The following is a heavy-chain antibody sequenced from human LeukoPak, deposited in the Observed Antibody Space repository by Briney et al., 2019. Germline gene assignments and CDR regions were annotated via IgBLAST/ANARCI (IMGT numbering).Heavy chain of an antibody. D-gene: IGHD5-18*01. CDR3: ARSASLDY. CDR2: ISSSGSTI. J-gene: IGHJ4*02. CDR1: AFTFSVYY. Sequence: GGSLRLSCAASAFTFSVYYMSWIRQAPGKGLEWVSSISSSGSTINYADPVKGRFTISRDNAKNSLYLQMNSLRADDTALYYCARSASLDYWGQGTLVTVSS. V-gene: IGHV3-11*01.